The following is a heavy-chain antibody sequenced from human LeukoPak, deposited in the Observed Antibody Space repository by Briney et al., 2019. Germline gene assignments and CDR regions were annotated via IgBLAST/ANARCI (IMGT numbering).Heavy chain of an antibody. CDR2: VSGYNGNT. J-gene: IGHJ3*02. D-gene: IGHD2-15*01. Sequence: ASVKVSCKASGYTFTSYGINWVRQAPGQGLEWMGWVSGYNGNTKYAQKFQGRVTMTTDTSTNTAYMDLGSLTSDDTAVFYCARDRNVVRGSRVYGAFDIWGQGTKVTVSS. CDR3: ARDRNVVRGSRVYGAFDI. V-gene: IGHV1-18*01. CDR1: GYTFTSYG.